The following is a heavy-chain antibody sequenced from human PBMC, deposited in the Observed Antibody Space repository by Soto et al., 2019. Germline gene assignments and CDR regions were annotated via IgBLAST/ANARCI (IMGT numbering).Heavy chain of an antibody. J-gene: IGHJ6*02. D-gene: IGHD3-10*01. CDR2: INHSGST. CDR1: GGSFSGYY. CDR3: ASDGEKRYYYGMDV. V-gene: IGHV4-34*01. Sequence: SETLSLTCAVYGGSFSGYYWSWIRQPPGKGLEWIGEINHSGSTNYNPSLKSRVTISVDTSKNQFSLKLSSVTAADTAVYYCASDGEKRYYYGMDVWGQGTTVTVSS.